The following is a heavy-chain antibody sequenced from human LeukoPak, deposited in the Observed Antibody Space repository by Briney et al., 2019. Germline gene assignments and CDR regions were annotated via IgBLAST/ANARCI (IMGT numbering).Heavy chain of an antibody. V-gene: IGHV3-9*01. Sequence: GRSLRLSCLASGFTFDDYSMHWVRQAPGRGLEWVSGISWNSGSKGYTGSVKGRFTISRDNARNSLFLQMNSLRAEDTAVYYCVKGYYDSRGTLKAFDIWGQGTKVTVSP. CDR2: ISWNSGSK. D-gene: IGHD3-22*01. CDR1: GFTFDDYS. J-gene: IGHJ3*02. CDR3: VKGYYDSRGTLKAFDI.